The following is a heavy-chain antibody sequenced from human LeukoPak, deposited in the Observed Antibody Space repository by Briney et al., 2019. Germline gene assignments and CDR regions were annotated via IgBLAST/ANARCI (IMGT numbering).Heavy chain of an antibody. CDR2: MNPNSGNT. V-gene: IGHV1-8*01. Sequence: GASVKVSCKASGDTFTGYDINWVRQATGQGLEWMGWMNPNSGNTGFAQKFQGRVTMTRSTSITTAYMELSSLRSEDTAVYYCARGSVGFDPWGQGTLVTVSS. CDR1: GDTFTGYD. CDR3: ARGSVGFDP. J-gene: IGHJ5*02.